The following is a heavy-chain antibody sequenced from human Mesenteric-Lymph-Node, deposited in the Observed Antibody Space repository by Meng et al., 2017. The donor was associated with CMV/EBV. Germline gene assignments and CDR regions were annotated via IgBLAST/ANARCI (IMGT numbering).Heavy chain of an antibody. J-gene: IGHJ4*02. D-gene: IGHD2-2*01. CDR2: VHFTGNT. CDR3: ARSGTYCSNTACYAFDS. CDR1: GGSIAGYY. Sequence: SETLSLTCTVSGGSIAGYYWSWLRQTPGKGLEWIAYVHFTGNTNYSPSLKGRVTVSADTSKRQFSLHLNSVTAADTAVSYCARSGTYCSNTACYAFDSWGQGTLVTVSS. V-gene: IGHV4-59*01.